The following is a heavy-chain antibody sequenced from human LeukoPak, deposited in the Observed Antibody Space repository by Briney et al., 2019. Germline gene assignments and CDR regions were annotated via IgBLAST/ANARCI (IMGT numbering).Heavy chain of an antibody. D-gene: IGHD3-3*01. J-gene: IGHJ4*02. CDR1: GGSISSSSYY. CDR3: AWMYYDFWSGYFPT. V-gene: IGHV4-39*07. Sequence: SETLSLTCTVSGGSISSSSYYWGWIRQPPGKGLEWIGNIYYRGSTYYNPSLKSRVTISVDTSKNHFSLKMRSVTAADTAVYYCAWMYYDFWSGYFPTWGQGTLVTVSS. CDR2: IYYRGST.